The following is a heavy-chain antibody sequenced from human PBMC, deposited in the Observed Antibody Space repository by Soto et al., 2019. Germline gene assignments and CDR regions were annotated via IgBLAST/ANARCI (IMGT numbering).Heavy chain of an antibody. CDR3: ARTGSSVSYYNPPDY. J-gene: IGHJ4*02. Sequence: EVQLVESGGGLVKPGGSLRLSCAASGFTFSRYSMNWVRQAPGKGLEWVSSISSSSSYIYYADSVKGRFTISRDNAKNSLYLQMNSLRAEGTAVYYCARTGSSVSYYNPPDYWGQGTLVTVSS. D-gene: IGHD3-10*01. CDR1: GFTFSRYS. V-gene: IGHV3-21*01. CDR2: ISSSSSYI.